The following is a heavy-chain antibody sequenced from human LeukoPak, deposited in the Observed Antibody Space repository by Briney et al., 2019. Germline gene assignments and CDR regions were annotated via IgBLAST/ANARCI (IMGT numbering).Heavy chain of an antibody. CDR3: ASSCSIGVCYRYSYYFDY. V-gene: IGHV4-30-2*01. CDR1: GDSISSGAYS. CDR2: IFHTGST. J-gene: IGHJ4*02. D-gene: IGHD2-8*01. Sequence: SETLSLTCVVSGDSISSGAYSWSWIRQPPGKGLEWIGYIFHTGSTFYNPSLKSRVTISVDNSKNQFSLKLSSVTAADTAVYYCASSCSIGVCYRYSYYFDYWGQGTLVTVSS.